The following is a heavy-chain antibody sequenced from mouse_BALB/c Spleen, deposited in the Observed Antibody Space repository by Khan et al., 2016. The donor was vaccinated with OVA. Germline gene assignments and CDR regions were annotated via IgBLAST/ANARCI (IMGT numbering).Heavy chain of an antibody. CDR1: GFTFSTYG. D-gene: IGHD1-1*01. Sequence: EVELVESGGDLVKPGGSLKLSCAASGFTFSTYGMSWVSQTPDKRQEWVATVSTGGGYTYYPDSVKGRFTISRDNAKNTLFLQMSSLQSEDTAMFYCATLAYYYDSEGCAYWGQGTLVTVSA. J-gene: IGHJ3*01. CDR2: VSTGGGYT. V-gene: IGHV5-6*01. CDR3: ATLAYYYDSEGCAY.